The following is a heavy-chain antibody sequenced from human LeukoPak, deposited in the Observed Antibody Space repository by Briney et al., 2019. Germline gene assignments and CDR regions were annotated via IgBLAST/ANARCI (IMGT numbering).Heavy chain of an antibody. J-gene: IGHJ5*02. Sequence: GGSLRLSCAASGFTFSSYGMHWVRQAPGKGLEWVAVISYDGSNKYYADSVKGRFTISRDNSKNTLYLQMNSLRAEDTAVYYCAKGVLYYDILTGYPWFDPWGQGTLVTVSS. CDR1: GFTFSSYG. CDR3: AKGVLYYDILTGYPWFDP. D-gene: IGHD3-9*01. CDR2: ISYDGSNK. V-gene: IGHV3-30*18.